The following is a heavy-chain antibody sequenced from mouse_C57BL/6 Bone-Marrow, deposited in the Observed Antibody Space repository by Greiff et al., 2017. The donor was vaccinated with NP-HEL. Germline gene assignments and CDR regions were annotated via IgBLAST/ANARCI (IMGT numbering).Heavy chain of an antibody. V-gene: IGHV14-4*01. D-gene: IGHD2-2*01. CDR1: GFNIKDDY. J-gene: IGHJ2*01. CDR3: TIIYYGYDGGYYFDY. CDR2: IDPENGDT. Sequence: EVQLQQSGAELVRPGASVKLSCTASGFNIKDDYMHWVKQRPEQGLEWIGWIDPENGDTEYASKFQGKATITADTSSNTAYLQLSSPTSEDTAVYYCTIIYYGYDGGYYFDYWGQGTTLTVSS.